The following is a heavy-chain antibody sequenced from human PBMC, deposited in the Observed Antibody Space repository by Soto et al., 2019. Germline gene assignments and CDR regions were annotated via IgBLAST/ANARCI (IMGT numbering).Heavy chain of an antibody. CDR1: GFTFSSYA. Sequence: GGSLRLSCAASGFTFSSYAMHWVRQAPGKGLEWVAVISYDGSNKYYADSVKGRFTTSRDNSKNTLYLQMNSLRAEDTAVYYCARSCEWLLLLAAFDIWGQGTMVTVSS. D-gene: IGHD3-22*01. V-gene: IGHV3-30-3*01. J-gene: IGHJ3*02. CDR3: ARSCEWLLLLAAFDI. CDR2: ISYDGSNK.